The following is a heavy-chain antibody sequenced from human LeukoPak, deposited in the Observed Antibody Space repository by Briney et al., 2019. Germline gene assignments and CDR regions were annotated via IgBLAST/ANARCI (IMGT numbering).Heavy chain of an antibody. V-gene: IGHV3-30*04. D-gene: IGHD3-22*01. J-gene: IGHJ6*03. CDR3: ARGLFGTYYYDSSAGGPYYYYMDV. Sequence: GGSLRLSCAASGFTFSSYAMHWVRQAPGKGLEWVAVISYDGSNKYYADSVKGRFTISRDNSKNTLYLQMNSLRAEDTAVYYCARGLFGTYYYDSSAGGPYYYYMDVWGKGTTVTISS. CDR2: ISYDGSNK. CDR1: GFTFSSYA.